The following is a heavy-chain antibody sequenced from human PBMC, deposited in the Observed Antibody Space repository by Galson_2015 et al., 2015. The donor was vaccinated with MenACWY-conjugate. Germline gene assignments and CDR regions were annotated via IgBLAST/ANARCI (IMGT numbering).Heavy chain of an antibody. CDR1: GYSFTTYW. D-gene: IGHD3-10*01. CDR3: ARHPPCWRGMDV. CDR2: ISPGDSNT. V-gene: IGHV5-51*01. J-gene: IGHJ6*02. Sequence: QSGAEVTKPGESLPISCKTTGYSFTTYWIAWVRQMPGTGLEWMGLISPGDSNTRYSPSFQGQVTISSDKSISTAYLPWSSLKASDTAMDYCARHPPCWRGMDVWVQGPTVTVSS.